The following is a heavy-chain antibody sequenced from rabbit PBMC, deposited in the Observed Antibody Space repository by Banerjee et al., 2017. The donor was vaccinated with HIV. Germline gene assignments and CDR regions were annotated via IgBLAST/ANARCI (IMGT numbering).Heavy chain of an antibody. V-gene: IGHV1S45*01. D-gene: IGHD6-1*01. J-gene: IGHJ4*01. CDR3: ARGLSSHAGYGYGRSFGL. CDR1: GFSFSGFVY. Sequence: QQQLEESGGGLVKPGGTLTLTCKASGFSFSGFVYMCWVRQAPGKGLEWIACISADSGNTYYASWAKGRFTISKTSSTTVTLQMTSLTAADTATYFCARGLSSHAGYGYGRSFGLWGPGTLVTVS. CDR2: ISADSGNT.